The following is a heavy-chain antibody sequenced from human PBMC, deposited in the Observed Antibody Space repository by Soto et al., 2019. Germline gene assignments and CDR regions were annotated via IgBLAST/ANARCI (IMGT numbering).Heavy chain of an antibody. CDR2: ISYDGSNK. J-gene: IGHJ4*02. CDR3: ARDRDTGVFDY. CDR1: GFTFSSYA. D-gene: IGHD7-27*01. V-gene: IGHV3-30-3*01. Sequence: QVQLVESGGGVVQPGRSLRLSCAASGFTFSSYAMHWVRQAPGKGLEWVAVISYDGSNKYYADSVKGRFTISRDNSKNPLYLQLNSLRAEDTAVYCCARDRDTGVFDYWGQGTLVTVSS.